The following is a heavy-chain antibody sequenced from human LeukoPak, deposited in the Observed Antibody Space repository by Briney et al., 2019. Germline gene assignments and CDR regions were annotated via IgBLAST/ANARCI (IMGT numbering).Heavy chain of an antibody. J-gene: IGHJ5*02. CDR1: GYTFTGYH. Sequence: VASVKVSCKASGYTFTGYHMHWVRQAPGQGLEWMGWINPNSGGTNYAQKFQGRVTMTRDTSISTAYMELSRLRSDDTAVYYCARYYYDILTGYSNWFDPWGREPWSPSPQ. CDR2: INPNSGGT. V-gene: IGHV1-2*02. D-gene: IGHD3-9*01. CDR3: ARYYYDILTGYSNWFDP.